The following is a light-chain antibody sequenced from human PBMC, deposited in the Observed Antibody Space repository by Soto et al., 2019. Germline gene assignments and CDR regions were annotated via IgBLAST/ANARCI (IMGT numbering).Light chain of an antibody. CDR2: DAS. V-gene: IGKV3-11*01. CDR1: QSVSSY. Sequence: PGARATLSCRASQSVSSYFAWYQQKPGQAPRLLIYDASTRAADIPARFSGSGSGTDFTLTISSLEPEDFAVYYCQQRSDWPLTFGGGTKVEIK. J-gene: IGKJ4*01. CDR3: QQRSDWPLT.